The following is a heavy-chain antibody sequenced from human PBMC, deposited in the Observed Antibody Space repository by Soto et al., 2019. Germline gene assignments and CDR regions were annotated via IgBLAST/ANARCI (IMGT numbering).Heavy chain of an antibody. CDR2: IMPIFRTP. V-gene: IGHV1-69*12. CDR3: ARDNDRLQLGGNYYYSMAV. D-gene: IGHD5-12*01. Sequence: QVQLVQSGAEVKKPGSSVKVSCKASGGTFSSYAISWVRQAPGQGLEWMGGIMPIFRTPDYAQKFQGRVTITGGESTSTAYMGLSSLRSDETGVYYCARDNDRLQLGGNYYYSMAVWGQGTTVTVSS. CDR1: GGTFSSYA. J-gene: IGHJ6*02.